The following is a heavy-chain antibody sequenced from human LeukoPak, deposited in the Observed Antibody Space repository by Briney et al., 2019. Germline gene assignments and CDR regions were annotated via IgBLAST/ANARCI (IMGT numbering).Heavy chain of an antibody. V-gene: IGHV3-30*02. CDR3: AKDPDTYYYGSGTPADY. Sequence: GGSLRLSCAASGFTFSSYGMHWVRQAPGKGLEWVAFIRYDGSNKYYADSVKGRFTISRDNSKNTLYLQMNSLRAEDTAVYYCAKDPDTYYYGSGTPADYWGQGTLVTVSS. D-gene: IGHD3-10*01. CDR1: GFTFSSYG. CDR2: IRYDGSNK. J-gene: IGHJ4*02.